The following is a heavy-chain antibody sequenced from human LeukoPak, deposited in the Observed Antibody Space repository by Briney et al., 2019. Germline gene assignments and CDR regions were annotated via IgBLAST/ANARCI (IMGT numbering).Heavy chain of an antibody. D-gene: IGHD3-3*01. Sequence: GASVKVSCKXSGYTFTSYDINWVRQATGQGLEGMGWMNPNSGNTGYAQKFQGRVTITRNTSISTAYMELSSLRSEDTAVYYCARGLRITIFGVETDYYFDYWGQGTLVTVSS. J-gene: IGHJ4*02. CDR1: GYTFTSYD. V-gene: IGHV1-8*03. CDR2: MNPNSGNT. CDR3: ARGLRITIFGVETDYYFDY.